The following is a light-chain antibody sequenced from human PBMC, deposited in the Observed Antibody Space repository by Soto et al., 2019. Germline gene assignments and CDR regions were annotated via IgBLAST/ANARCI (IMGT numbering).Light chain of an antibody. CDR2: EVS. CDR1: SSDVGGYNY. V-gene: IGLV2-14*01. CDR3: SSYTSSSTYV. J-gene: IGLJ1*01. Sequence: QSALTQPASVSGSTGQSITISSTGTSSDVGGYNYVSWYQQHPGKAPKLMIYEVSNRPSGVSNSFSGSKSGNTASLTISGLQAEDEADYYCSSYTSSSTYVFGTGTKVTVL.